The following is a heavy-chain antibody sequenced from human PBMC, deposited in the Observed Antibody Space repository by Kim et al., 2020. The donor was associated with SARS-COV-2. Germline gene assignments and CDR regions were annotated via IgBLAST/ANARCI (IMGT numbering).Heavy chain of an antibody. J-gene: IGHJ6*02. CDR3: AREEAIWNEYGMDV. D-gene: IGHD1-1*01. V-gene: IGHV3-33*01. Sequence: ADSGEARFTIARANSKNTLYRQMNSLRAEDTAVYYCAREEAIWNEYGMDVWGQGTTVTVSS.